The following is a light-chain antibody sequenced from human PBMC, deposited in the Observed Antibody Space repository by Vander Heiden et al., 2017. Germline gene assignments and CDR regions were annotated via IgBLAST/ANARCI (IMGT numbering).Light chain of an antibody. CDR2: EVS. V-gene: IGLV2-8*01. Sequence: QSALTQPPSASGSPGQSVSISCIGTSSDVGFYNYVSWYQQHPGKAPKLLIYEVSKRPSGVPNRFSGSKSGNTASLTVSGLQAEDEADDYCSSYAGSNRGVFGGGTKLTVL. CDR1: SSDVGFYNY. CDR3: SSYAGSNRGV. J-gene: IGLJ3*02.